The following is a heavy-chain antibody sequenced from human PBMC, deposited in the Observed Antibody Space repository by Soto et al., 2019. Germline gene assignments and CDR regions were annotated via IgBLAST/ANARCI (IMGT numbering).Heavy chain of an antibody. Sequence: SVKVSCKASGGTFSSYAISWVRQAPGQGLEWMGGIIPIFGTANYAQKFQGRVTITADESTSTAYMELSSLRAEDTAVYYCARHPERIAQIGWFDPWGQGTLVTVSS. CDR1: GGTFSSYA. CDR2: IIPIFGTA. CDR3: ARHPERIAQIGWFDP. D-gene: IGHD6-13*01. J-gene: IGHJ5*02. V-gene: IGHV1-69*13.